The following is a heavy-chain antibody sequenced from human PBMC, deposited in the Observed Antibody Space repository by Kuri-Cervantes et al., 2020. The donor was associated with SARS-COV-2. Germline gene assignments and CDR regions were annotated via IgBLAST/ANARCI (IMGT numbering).Heavy chain of an antibody. V-gene: IGHV3-30-3*01. CDR2: ISYDGSNK. Sequence: GESLKISCAASGFTFSSYAMHWVRQAPGKGLEWVAVISYDGSNKYYADSVKGRFTISRDNSKNTLYLQMNSLRAEDTAVYYCASSPVAAPFGAFDIWGQGTMVTGSS. J-gene: IGHJ3*02. D-gene: IGHD6-19*01. CDR3: ASSPVAAPFGAFDI. CDR1: GFTFSSYA.